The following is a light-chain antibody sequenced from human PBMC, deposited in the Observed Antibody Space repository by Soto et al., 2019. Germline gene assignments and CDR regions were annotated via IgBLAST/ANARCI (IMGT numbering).Light chain of an antibody. Sequence: QSVLTQPPSVSAAPGQEVIISCSGIRSNIGNNYVSWYQQLPGTAPKLLIYENNKRPSGIPDRFSGSKSGTSATLGITGLQTGDEADYYCGTWDSSLSAYVFGTGTKVTVL. CDR1: RSNIGNNY. CDR2: ENN. V-gene: IGLV1-51*02. J-gene: IGLJ1*01. CDR3: GTWDSSLSAYV.